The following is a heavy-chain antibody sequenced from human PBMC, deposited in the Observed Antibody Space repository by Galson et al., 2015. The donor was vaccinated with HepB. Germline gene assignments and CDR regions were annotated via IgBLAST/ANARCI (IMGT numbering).Heavy chain of an antibody. CDR1: GYTFTGYY. V-gene: IGHV1-2*06. Sequence: SVKVSCKASGYTFTGYYMHWVRQAPGQGLEWMGRINPNSGGTNYAQKFQGRVTMTRDTSISTAYMELSRLRSDDTAVYYCARVNEFVRLAAARDYYYYGMDVWGQGTTVTVSS. CDR3: ARVNEFVRLAAARDYYYYGMDV. J-gene: IGHJ6*02. CDR2: INPNSGGT. D-gene: IGHD6-13*01.